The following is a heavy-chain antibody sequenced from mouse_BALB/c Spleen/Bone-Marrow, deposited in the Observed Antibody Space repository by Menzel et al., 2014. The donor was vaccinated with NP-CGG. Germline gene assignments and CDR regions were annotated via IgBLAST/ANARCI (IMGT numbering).Heavy chain of an antibody. CDR2: ISPGTGTT. V-gene: IGHV1S132*01. D-gene: IGHD3-2*01. Sequence: QVQLQQSGAELVKPGASVKLSCKTSGYTFTSYWIQWVKQRPGQGLGWIGEISPGTGTTYYNEKFKGKATLTIDTSSSTACMQLSSLTSEDSAVYFCASRDSSGYVPDYWGQGTTLTVSS. CDR3: ASRDSSGYVPDY. J-gene: IGHJ2*01. CDR1: GYTFTSYW.